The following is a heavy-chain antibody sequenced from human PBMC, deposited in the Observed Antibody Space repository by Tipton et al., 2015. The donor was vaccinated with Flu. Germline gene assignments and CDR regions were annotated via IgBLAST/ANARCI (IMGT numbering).Heavy chain of an antibody. CDR2: IYYSGST. D-gene: IGHD5-12*01. J-gene: IGHJ4*02. CDR3: ARDYPWLRVFGY. V-gene: IGHV4-39*07. Sequence: TLSLTCTVSGGSINSSSYYWGWIRQPPGKGLEWIGSIYYSGSTYYNPSLKSRVTISVDTSKNQFSLKLSSVTAADTAVYYCARDYPWLRVFGYWGQGTLVTVSS. CDR1: GGSINSSSYY.